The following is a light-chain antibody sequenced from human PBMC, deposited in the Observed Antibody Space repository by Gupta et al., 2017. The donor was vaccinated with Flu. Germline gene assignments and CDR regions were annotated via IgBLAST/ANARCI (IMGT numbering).Light chain of an antibody. Sequence: RATLSCRAGQNVSTSLAGCQKKTGREARHLLIDASNRVTGILATLSGGGCGTDFTLPISSLEHDDFAVYYCQKRTNRPPYTFGQGTKLEIK. CDR2: DAS. CDR3: QKRTNRPPYT. V-gene: IGKV3-11*01. J-gene: IGKJ2*01. CDR1: QNVSTS.